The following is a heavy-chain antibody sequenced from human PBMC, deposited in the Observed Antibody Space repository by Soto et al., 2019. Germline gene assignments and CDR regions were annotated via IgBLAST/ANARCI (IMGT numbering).Heavy chain of an antibody. Sequence: GGSLRLSCAASGFSFRNYGMSWVRQAPGKGLEWLSAIIGNGDTTYYADSVKGRFTISRDNSKNTLYLQMNSLRAEDTAVYYCAKDQPPGMDVWGQGTTVTVSS. CDR1: GFSFRNYG. V-gene: IGHV3-23*01. CDR2: IIGNGDTT. CDR3: AKDQPPGMDV. J-gene: IGHJ6*02.